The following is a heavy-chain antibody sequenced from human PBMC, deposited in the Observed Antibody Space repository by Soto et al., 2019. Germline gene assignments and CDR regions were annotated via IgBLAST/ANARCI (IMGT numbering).Heavy chain of an antibody. CDR2: IYSGGST. Sequence: GFLRLSCAASGLTVSSNYMSWVRQAPGKGLEWVSVIYSGGSTYYADSVNGRFTISRDNSKNTLYLQMNSLRAEDTAVYYCAREPLVVTAYAFDIWGQGTMVTVSS. V-gene: IGHV3-53*01. CDR3: AREPLVVTAYAFDI. J-gene: IGHJ3*02. D-gene: IGHD2-21*02. CDR1: GLTVSSNY.